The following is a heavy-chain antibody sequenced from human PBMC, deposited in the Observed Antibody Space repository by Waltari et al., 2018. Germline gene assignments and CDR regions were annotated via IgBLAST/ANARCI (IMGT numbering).Heavy chain of an antibody. V-gene: IGHV3-30*04. J-gene: IGHJ6*02. Sequence: QVQLVESGGGVVQPGGSPSRACAASDFTFSSYALHWVRQAPGKGLEWVAVISYNGRNIYYVDSVKGRFTISRDNSKKTLYMQMNSLTAEDTAVYYCARDYCDRANCHGMDVWGQGTTVTV. CDR2: ISYNGRNI. D-gene: IGHD3-22*01. CDR1: DFTFSSYA. CDR3: ARDYCDRANCHGMDV.